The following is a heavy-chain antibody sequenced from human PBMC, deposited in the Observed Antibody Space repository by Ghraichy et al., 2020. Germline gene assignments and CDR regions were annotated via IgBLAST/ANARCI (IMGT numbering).Heavy chain of an antibody. CDR3: ARPVGVVTAHFDY. D-gene: IGHD2-21*02. V-gene: IGHV4-34*01. J-gene: IGHJ4*02. CDR1: GGSFSGYY. Sequence: SETLSLTCAVYGGSFSGYYWSWIRQPPGKGLEWIGEINHSGSTNYNPSLKSRVTISVDTSKNQFSLKLSSVTAADTAVYYCARPVGVVTAHFDYWGQGTLVTVSS. CDR2: INHSGST.